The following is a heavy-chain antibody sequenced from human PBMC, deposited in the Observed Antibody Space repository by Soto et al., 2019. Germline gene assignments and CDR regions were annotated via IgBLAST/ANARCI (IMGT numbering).Heavy chain of an antibody. CDR1: SGSIRSSPHY. CDR2: INDVGAT. V-gene: IGHV4-39*01. Sequence: LQLQESVPGLLKPSETLSLTCAVSSGSIRSSPHYWGSIRQTPAMGLEWIGSINDVGATYYTPSLNGRVTMSVDTSKNEFSLKLSSVTAADTAVYYCARSGYYPPWGLDWFDPWGQGVLVSVSS. CDR3: ARSGYYPPWGLDWFDP. D-gene: IGHD2-15*01. J-gene: IGHJ5*02.